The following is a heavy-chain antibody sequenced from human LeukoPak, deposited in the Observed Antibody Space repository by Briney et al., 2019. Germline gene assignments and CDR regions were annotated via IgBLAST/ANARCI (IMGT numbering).Heavy chain of an antibody. D-gene: IGHD6-19*01. V-gene: IGHV4-34*01. Sequence: SETLSLTCAVYGGSFSGYYWSWIRQPPGKGLEWIGEINHSGGTNYNPSLKSRVTISVDTSKNQFSLKLSSVTAAVTAVYYCARAPDLYSSGWWVDYWGQGTLVTVSS. CDR1: GGSFSGYY. J-gene: IGHJ4*02. CDR3: ARAPDLYSSGWWVDY. CDR2: INHSGGT.